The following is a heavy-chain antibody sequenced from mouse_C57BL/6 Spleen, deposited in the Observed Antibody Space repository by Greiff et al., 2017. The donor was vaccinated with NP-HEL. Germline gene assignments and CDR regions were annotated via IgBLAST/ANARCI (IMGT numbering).Heavy chain of an antibody. V-gene: IGHV14-4*01. CDR1: GFNIKDDY. Sequence: VHVKQSGAELVRPGASVKLSCTASGFNIKDDYMHWVKQRPEQGLEWIGWIDPENGDTEYASKFQGKATITADTSSNTAYLQLSSLTSEDTAVYYFTTHFDHWGQGTTLTVSS. CDR3: TTHFDH. CDR2: IDPENGDT. J-gene: IGHJ2*01.